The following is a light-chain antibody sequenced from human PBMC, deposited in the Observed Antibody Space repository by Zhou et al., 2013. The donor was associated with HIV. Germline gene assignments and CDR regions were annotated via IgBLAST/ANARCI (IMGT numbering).Light chain of an antibody. Sequence: EIVMTQSPVTLSVSPGETATLSCRASQSISTNLAWYQHKPGQAPRLLIDGASARAPGIPARFSGSGSGTEFILTISSMQSEDFAVYYCQQYDHWRAFGQGTKVEIK. V-gene: IGKV3-15*01. CDR2: GAS. CDR3: QQYDHWRA. CDR1: QSISTN. J-gene: IGKJ1*01.